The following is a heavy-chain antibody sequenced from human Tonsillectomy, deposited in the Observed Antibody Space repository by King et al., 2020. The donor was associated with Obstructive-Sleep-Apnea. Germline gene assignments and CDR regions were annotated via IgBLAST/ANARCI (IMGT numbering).Heavy chain of an antibody. CDR2: IKQDGSEK. J-gene: IGHJ4*02. CDR1: GFTFSSYW. Sequence: VQLVESGGGLVQPGGSLRLSCAASGFTFSSYWMSWVRQAPGKGLEWVANIKQDGSEKYFVDFVKGRFTFSRENAKNSLYLQMNSLRAEDTAVYYCSSGSIPFFDYWGQGTLVTVSS. CDR3: SSGSIPFFDY. V-gene: IGHV3-7*03. D-gene: IGHD3-10*01.